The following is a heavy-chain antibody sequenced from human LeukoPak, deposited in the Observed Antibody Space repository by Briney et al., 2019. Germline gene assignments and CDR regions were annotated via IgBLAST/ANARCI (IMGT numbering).Heavy chain of an antibody. Sequence: PGGSLRLSCAASGFTFSSYWMHWVRQAPGKGLVWVSRINSDGSSTNYADSVKGRFTISRDNAKNSVYLQMNSLRVEDTAVYYCVCGAAMDVWGQGTTVTVSS. CDR1: GFTFSSYW. V-gene: IGHV3-74*01. CDR3: VCGAAMDV. J-gene: IGHJ6*02. CDR2: INSDGSST. D-gene: IGHD3-10*01.